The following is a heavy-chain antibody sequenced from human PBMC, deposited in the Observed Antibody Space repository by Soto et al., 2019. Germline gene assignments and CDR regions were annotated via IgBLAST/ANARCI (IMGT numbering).Heavy chain of an antibody. V-gene: IGHV1-2*04. CDR2: INPNSGDT. J-gene: IGHJ4*02. CDR1: GYTFIDHY. CDR3: ARTSYDLFSGFYVPFDY. Sequence: QVHLVQSGAEVKNLGASVKVSCKASGYTFIDHYVHWVRQAPGQGLEWVGCINPNSGDTKYEQRFQGWVTMTRDTSISTAYMELTRLRSDDTAVYYCARTSYDLFSGFYVPFDYWAQGTLVTVAS. D-gene: IGHD3-9*01.